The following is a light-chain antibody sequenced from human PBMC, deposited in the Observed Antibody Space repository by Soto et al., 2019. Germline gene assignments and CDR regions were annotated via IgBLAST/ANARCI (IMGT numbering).Light chain of an antibody. CDR3: QQYNNWPPWT. CDR2: DAS. V-gene: IGKV3-15*01. CDR1: QSISSN. Sequence: EIVMTQSPATLSVSPGARAPLSCRARQSISSNLAWYQQKPGQAPRLLIYDASTRATGIPARFSGSGSGTEFTLTISSLQSEDFAIYYCQQYNNWPPWTFGQGTKVDIK. J-gene: IGKJ1*01.